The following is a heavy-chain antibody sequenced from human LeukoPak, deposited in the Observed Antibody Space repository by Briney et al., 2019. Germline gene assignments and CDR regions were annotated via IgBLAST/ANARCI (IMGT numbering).Heavy chain of an antibody. CDR1: GYTFTGYY. V-gene: IGHV1-2*06. CDR2: INPNSGGT. J-gene: IGHJ4*02. D-gene: IGHD6-13*01. CDR3: ARDRGGYSSSWTDY. Sequence: ASVKVSCKASGYTFTGYYMNWVRQAPGQGLEWMGRINPNSGGTNYAQKFQGRVTMTRDTSISTAYMELSRLRSDDTAVYYCARDRGGYSSSWTDYWGQGTLVTVSS.